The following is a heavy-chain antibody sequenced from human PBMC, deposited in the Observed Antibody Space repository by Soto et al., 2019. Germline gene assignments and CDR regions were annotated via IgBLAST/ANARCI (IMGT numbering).Heavy chain of an antibody. CDR2: IWYDGSNK. Sequence: QVQLVESGGGVVQPGRSLRLSCAASGFTFSSYGMHWVRQAPGKGLEWVAVIWYDGSNKYYADSVKGRFTIPRDNSKNTRYLQMNSLRAEDTAVYYCAREADYYDSSGYRSNIDYWGQGTLVTVFS. V-gene: IGHV3-33*01. CDR1: GFTFSSYG. CDR3: AREADYYDSSGYRSNIDY. J-gene: IGHJ4*02. D-gene: IGHD3-22*01.